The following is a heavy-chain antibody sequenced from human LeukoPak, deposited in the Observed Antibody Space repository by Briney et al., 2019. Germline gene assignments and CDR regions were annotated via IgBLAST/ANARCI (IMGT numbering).Heavy chain of an antibody. V-gene: IGHV3-30-3*01. D-gene: IGHD3-16*01. Sequence: GGSLRLSCATSGFTFSSYAMHWVRQAPGKGLEWVAVISYDGSNKYYADSVKGRFTISRDNSKNTLYLQMNSLRAEDTAVYYCARDWVTFSGMDVWGQGTTVTVSS. CDR1: GFTFSSYA. CDR3: ARDWVTFSGMDV. CDR2: ISYDGSNK. J-gene: IGHJ6*02.